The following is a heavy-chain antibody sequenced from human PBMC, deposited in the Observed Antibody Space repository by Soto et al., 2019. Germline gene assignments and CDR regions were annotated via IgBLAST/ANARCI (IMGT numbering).Heavy chain of an antibody. V-gene: IGHV1-69*13. J-gene: IGHJ6*02. CDR2: IIPIFGTA. D-gene: IGHD2-21*01. CDR1: GGTFSSYA. CDR3: ARALTERLFGELGPYYYYGMDV. Sequence: SVKVSCKXSGGTFSSYAISWVRQAPGQGLEWMGGIIPIFGTANYAQKFQGRVTITADESTSTAYMELSSLRSEDTAVYYCARALTERLFGELGPYYYYGMDVWGQGTTVTVSS.